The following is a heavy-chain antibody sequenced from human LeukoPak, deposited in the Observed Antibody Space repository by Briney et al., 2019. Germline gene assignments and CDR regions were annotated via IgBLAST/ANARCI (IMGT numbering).Heavy chain of an antibody. CDR2: ISYDGSNK. D-gene: IGHD1-26*01. CDR1: GFTFSSYG. CDR3: AKVVGANDY. V-gene: IGHV3-30*18. J-gene: IGHJ4*02. Sequence: PGGSLRLSWAASGFTFSSYGMHWVRQAPGKGLEWVAVISYDGSNKYYADSVKGRFTISRDNSKNTLYLQMNSLRAEDTAVYYCAKVVGANDYWGQGTLVTVSS.